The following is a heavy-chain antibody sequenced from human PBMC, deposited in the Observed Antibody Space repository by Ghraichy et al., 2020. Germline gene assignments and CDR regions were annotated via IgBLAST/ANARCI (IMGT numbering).Heavy chain of an antibody. V-gene: IGHV3-48*01. CDR2: ITGSSITI. Sequence: GGSLRLSCEGSGFSFSDYSMIWVRLTPRKALEWVSYITGSSITIFYTDSVKGRFTISRDNAKNSLYLQMNSLRGEDTAVYYCAKKGGLEAAGTTWFDTWGQGTLVTVSS. CDR1: GFSFSDYS. J-gene: IGHJ5*02. CDR3: AKKGGLEAAGTTWFDT. D-gene: IGHD6-13*01.